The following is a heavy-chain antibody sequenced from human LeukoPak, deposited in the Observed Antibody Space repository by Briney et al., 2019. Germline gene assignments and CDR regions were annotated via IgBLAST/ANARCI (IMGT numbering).Heavy chain of an antibody. CDR1: GFTFSNYG. Sequence: GGSLRLSCAASGFTFSNYGMNWVRQAPGKGLEWVSGISDSGGNTNYAESVKGRFTISRDNSKNTVYLQMNSLRAEDAAIYYCAKVRSGIAAAAINYWGLGTLVTVSS. CDR2: ISDSGGNT. J-gene: IGHJ4*02. V-gene: IGHV3-23*01. CDR3: AKVRSGIAAAAINY. D-gene: IGHD6-13*01.